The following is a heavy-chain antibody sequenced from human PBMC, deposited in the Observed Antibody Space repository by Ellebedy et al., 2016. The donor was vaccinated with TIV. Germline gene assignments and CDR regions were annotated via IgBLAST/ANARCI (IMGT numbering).Heavy chain of an antibody. CDR3: ARHTGWRPSPPDY. CDR1: GGSISSYF. Sequence: MPGGSLRLSCTVSGGSISSYFWSWIRQPPGKGLEWMGYIYYRVRTNYNPSLKSRVTISVDSSKNHFSLRLSSVTAADPAVYYCARHTGWRPSPPDYWGQGTLVTVSS. J-gene: IGHJ4*02. D-gene: IGHD2-21*02. V-gene: IGHV4-59*08. CDR2: IYYRVRT.